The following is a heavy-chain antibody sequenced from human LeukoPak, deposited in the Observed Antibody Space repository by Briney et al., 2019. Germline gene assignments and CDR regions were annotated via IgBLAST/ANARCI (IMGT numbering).Heavy chain of an antibody. J-gene: IGHJ4*02. Sequence: GASGTVSFKASGYTFTSDYMHWVRQAPGQGREWMGIINPSGGSTSYAKKFQGRVTMTRYTSTRTVYMELSSLSSEDTAVYYCARPYYYDSSSYYYFDYWGQGTLVTVSS. CDR3: ARPYYYDSSSYYYFDY. CDR2: INPSGGST. D-gene: IGHD3-22*01. V-gene: IGHV1-46*01. CDR1: GYTFTSDY.